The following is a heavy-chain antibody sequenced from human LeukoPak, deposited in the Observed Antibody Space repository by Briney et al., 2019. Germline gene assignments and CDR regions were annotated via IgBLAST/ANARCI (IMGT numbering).Heavy chain of an antibody. V-gene: IGHV1-24*01. J-gene: IGHJ4*02. CDR3: AGGRPDYYDFWSGYYEGFDY. Sequence: ASVKVSCKVSGYTLTELSMHWVRQAPGKGLEWMGGFDPEDGETIYAQKFQGRVTMTEDTSTDTAYMELSSLRSEDTAVYYCAGGRPDYYDFWSGYYEGFDYWGQGTLVTVSS. CDR2: FDPEDGET. CDR1: GYTLTELS. D-gene: IGHD3-3*01.